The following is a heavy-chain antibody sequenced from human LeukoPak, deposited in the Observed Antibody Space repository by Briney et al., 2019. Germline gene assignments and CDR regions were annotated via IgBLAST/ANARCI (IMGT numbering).Heavy chain of an antibody. Sequence: ASVKVSCKASGYTFTGYYMHWVRQAPGQGLEWMGIINPSGGSTSYAQKFQGRVTMTRDTSTSTVYMELSSLRSEDTAVYYCAGDSVVATTLNGFFYYYYYMDVWGKGTTVTISS. CDR1: GYTFTGYY. V-gene: IGHV1-46*01. D-gene: IGHD5-12*01. J-gene: IGHJ6*03. CDR3: AGDSVVATTLNGFFYYYYYMDV. CDR2: INPSGGST.